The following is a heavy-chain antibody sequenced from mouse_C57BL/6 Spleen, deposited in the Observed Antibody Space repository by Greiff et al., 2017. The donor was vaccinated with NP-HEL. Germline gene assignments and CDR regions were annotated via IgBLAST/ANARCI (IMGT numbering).Heavy chain of an antibody. CDR2: IDPSDSYT. CDR3: ARRNPIYYGLDY. J-gene: IGHJ2*01. CDR1: GYTFTSYW. Sequence: QVQLQQSGAELVKPGASVKLSCKASGYTFTSYWMQWVKQRPGQGLEWIGEIDPSDSYTNYNQKFKGKATLTVDTSSSTAYMQLSSLTSEDSAVYYCARRNPIYYGLDYWGQGTTLTVSS. V-gene: IGHV1-50*01. D-gene: IGHD2-1*01.